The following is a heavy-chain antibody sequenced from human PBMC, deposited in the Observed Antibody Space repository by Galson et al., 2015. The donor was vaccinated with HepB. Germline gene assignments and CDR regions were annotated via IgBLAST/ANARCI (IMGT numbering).Heavy chain of an antibody. CDR2: INHSGST. D-gene: IGHD3-3*02. CDR1: GGSFSGYY. V-gene: IGHV4-34*01. J-gene: IGHJ6*02. Sequence: ETLSLTCAVYGGSFSGYYWSWIRQPPGKGLEWIGEINHSGSTNYNPSLKSRVTISVDTSKNQFSLKLSSVTAADTAVYYCARDFISLGMDVWGQGTTVTVSS. CDR3: ARDFISLGMDV.